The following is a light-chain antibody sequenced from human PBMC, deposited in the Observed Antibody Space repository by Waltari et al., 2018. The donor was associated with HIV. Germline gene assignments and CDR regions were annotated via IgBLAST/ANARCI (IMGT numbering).Light chain of an antibody. J-gene: IGKJ1*01. Sequence: ILLTQSPDTLSVFPGETATLSCRTSQSFNSNLAWYQHKPGHAPRLLIYEASIRATGVPSRFRGSGSGTQFTLTISSLQSEDFAVYFCQQYKKWPPWTFGQGTKVDIK. V-gene: IGKV3-15*01. CDR3: QQYKKWPPWT. CDR2: EAS. CDR1: QSFNSN.